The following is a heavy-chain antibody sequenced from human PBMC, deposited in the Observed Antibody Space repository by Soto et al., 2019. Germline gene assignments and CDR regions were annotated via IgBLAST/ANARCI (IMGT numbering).Heavy chain of an antibody. D-gene: IGHD3-22*01. J-gene: IGHJ3*02. CDR1: GYSFPNYY. CDR3: ARHYDSSGNDAFDI. CDR2: INPNSGGT. Sequence: ASVKVSCKASGYSFPNYYMHWVRQAPGQGLEWMGWINPNSGGTNYAQKFQGWVTMTRDTSISTAYMELSRLRSDDTAVYYCARHYDSSGNDAFDIWGQGTMVTVSS. V-gene: IGHV1-2*04.